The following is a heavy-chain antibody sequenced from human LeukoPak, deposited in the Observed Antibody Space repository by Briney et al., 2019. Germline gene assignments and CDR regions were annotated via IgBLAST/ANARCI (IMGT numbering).Heavy chain of an antibody. J-gene: IGHJ3*02. CDR3: AKDFEFDILSSFVGADAFDI. V-gene: IGHV3-23*01. Sequence: GGSLRLSCEVSGFTFTSHAMTWVRQAPGKGLEWVSTVSGSGGGTYYADSVKGRFTVSRDNSKNTLYLQMNSLRAEDTAVYYCAKDFEFDILSSFVGADAFDIWGQGTVVTVSS. D-gene: IGHD3-9*01. CDR2: VSGSGGGT. CDR1: GFTFTSHA.